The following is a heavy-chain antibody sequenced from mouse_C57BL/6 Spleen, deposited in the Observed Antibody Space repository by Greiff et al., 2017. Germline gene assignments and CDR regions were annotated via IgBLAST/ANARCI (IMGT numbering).Heavy chain of an antibody. CDR2: SDPSDSYT. CDR1: GYTFTSYW. J-gene: IGHJ2*01. CDR3: AREVTTVVARGFDY. V-gene: IGHV1-69*01. Sequence: QVQLKQPGAELVMPGASVKLSCKASGYTFTSYWMHWVKQRPGQGLEWIGESDPSDSYTNYNQKFKGKSTLTVDKSSSTASMQLSILTSECSAVYYCAREVTTVVARGFDYWGQGTTLTVSS. D-gene: IGHD1-1*01.